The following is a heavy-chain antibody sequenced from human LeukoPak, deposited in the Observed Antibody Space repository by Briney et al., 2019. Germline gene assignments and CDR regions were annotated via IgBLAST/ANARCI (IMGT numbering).Heavy chain of an antibody. CDR2: IHPNNGAT. CDR3: ARDGPAQMVDFDY. D-gene: IGHD3-10*01. V-gene: IGHV1-2*02. J-gene: IGHJ4*02. CDR1: GYTFTGSGWY. Sequence: ASVKVSCKASGYTFTGSGWYLYWLRQAPGQGLECVGWIHPNNGATLYAQKFQGRVAMITDTSISTAYMELSRLRPDDTAMYYCARDGPAQMVDFDYWGQGTLVTVSS.